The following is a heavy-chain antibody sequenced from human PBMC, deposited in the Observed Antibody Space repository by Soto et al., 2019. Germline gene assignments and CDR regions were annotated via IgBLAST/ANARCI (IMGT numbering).Heavy chain of an antibody. CDR3: ARHIGVPGTRGFDY. Sequence: QVQLQESAPGLVKPSETLSLTCAVSSASISDNNWWSWVRQSPQKGLDWIGEIHHGGTTNYNPSLKSRVTISMDRSQNQIFMQLNSVTAADSAIYYCARHIGVPGTRGFDYWGQGTLVSVSS. CDR2: IHHGGTT. V-gene: IGHV4-4*02. CDR1: SASISDNNW. J-gene: IGHJ4*02. D-gene: IGHD6-19*01.